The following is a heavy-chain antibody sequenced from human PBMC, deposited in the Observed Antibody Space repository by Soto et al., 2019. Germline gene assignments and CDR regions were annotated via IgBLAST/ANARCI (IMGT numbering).Heavy chain of an antibody. CDR2: ISYDGRNK. CDR1: GFTFSSYG. D-gene: IGHD6-19*01. V-gene: IGHV3-30*18. CDR3: VKDGSSGWPYFYDMDV. Sequence: GGSLRLSCAASGFTFSSYGMHWVRQAPGKGLEWVAVISYDGRNKYYADAVKGRFTISRDNSKNTPYLQMSSLRAEDTAVYYCVKDGSSGWPYFYDMDVWGQGTTVTV. J-gene: IGHJ6*02.